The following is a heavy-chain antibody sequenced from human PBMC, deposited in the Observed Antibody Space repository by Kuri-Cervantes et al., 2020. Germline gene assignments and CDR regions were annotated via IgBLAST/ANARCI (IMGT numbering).Heavy chain of an antibody. Sequence: GESLKISCAASGFTFSSYAMHWVRQAPGKGLEWVAVISYDGSNKYYADSVKGRFTISRDNAKNSLYLQMNSLRAEDTALYYCAKDIRQLVGMDVWGQGTTVTVSS. D-gene: IGHD6-13*01. CDR3: AKDIRQLVGMDV. CDR2: ISYDGSNK. V-gene: IGHV3-30-3*01. CDR1: GFTFSSYA. J-gene: IGHJ6*02.